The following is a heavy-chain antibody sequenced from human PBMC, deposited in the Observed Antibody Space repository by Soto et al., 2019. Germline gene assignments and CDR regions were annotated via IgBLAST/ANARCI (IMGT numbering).Heavy chain of an antibody. D-gene: IGHD2-15*01. CDR1: GDSFSGYY. Sequence: SETLSLTCTVYGDSFSGYYWTWIRQPPEKGLEWIGEIDHSGNTNFHPSLKSRVTMSVDTSKNQFSLMLSSVTAADTAVYYCARGAFFRNIVVIPPVPTYGMDVWGQGTTVTVSS. CDR3: ARGAFFRNIVVIPPVPTYGMDV. J-gene: IGHJ6*02. V-gene: IGHV4-34*01. CDR2: IDHSGNT.